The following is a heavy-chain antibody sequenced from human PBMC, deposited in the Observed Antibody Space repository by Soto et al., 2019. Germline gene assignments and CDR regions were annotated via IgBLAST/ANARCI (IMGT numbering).Heavy chain of an antibody. Sequence: GGSLRLSCAASGFTVSSNYMSWVRQAPGKGLEWVSVIYSGGSTYYADSVKGRFTISRDNSKNTLYLQMNSLRAEDTAVYYCARAYIAVAGTDYYYYGMDVWGQGTTVTVSS. V-gene: IGHV3-66*01. CDR3: ARAYIAVAGTDYYYYGMDV. CDR2: IYSGGST. CDR1: GFTVSSNY. J-gene: IGHJ6*02. D-gene: IGHD6-19*01.